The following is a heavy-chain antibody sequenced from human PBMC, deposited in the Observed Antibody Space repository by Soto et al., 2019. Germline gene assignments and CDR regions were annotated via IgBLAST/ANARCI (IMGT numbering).Heavy chain of an antibody. CDR2: IIPIFGTA. CDR1: GGTFSSYA. CDR3: ARDPPTGYYDSSGYSP. V-gene: IGHV1-69*06. D-gene: IGHD3-22*01. Sequence: QVQLVQSGAEVKKPGSSVKVSCKASGGTFSSYAISWVRQAPGQGLEWMGGIIPIFGTANYAQKFQGRVTITADKSTSTADMKLSTLRTEDTTVYYCARDPPTGYYDSSGYSPWGEATLVTVS. J-gene: IGHJ5*02.